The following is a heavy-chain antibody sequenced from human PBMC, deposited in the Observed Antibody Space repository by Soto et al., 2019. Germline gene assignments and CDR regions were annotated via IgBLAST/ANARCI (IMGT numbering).Heavy chain of an antibody. CDR2: LDPEDYET. D-gene: IGHD1-26*01. V-gene: IGHV1-24*01. CDR3: ATDSYSGSYYEIDY. J-gene: IGHJ4*02. Sequence: ASVKVSCKVSGYTLSQISMHWVRQAPGKGLEWMGGLDPEDYETIYAQKFHGRATMTEDTSTETAYMELSSLRSEDTAVYYCATDSYSGSYYEIDYWGQGTVVTVSS. CDR1: GYTLSQIS.